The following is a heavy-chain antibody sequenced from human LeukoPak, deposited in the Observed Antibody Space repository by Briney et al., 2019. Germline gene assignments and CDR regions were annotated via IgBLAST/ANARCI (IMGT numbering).Heavy chain of an antibody. J-gene: IGHJ4*02. CDR3: APNSGNYSPFDY. CDR1: GYTFTGYY. V-gene: IGHV1-2*02. D-gene: IGHD1-26*01. CDR2: TNANSGDT. Sequence: ASVKVSCKASGYTFTGYYMHWVRHPPGQGLEWVGWTNANSGDTHYAQKFQGRVTMNRNTSISTAYMELNSLRTDDTAVSYCAPNSGNYSPFDYWGQGTLVTVSS.